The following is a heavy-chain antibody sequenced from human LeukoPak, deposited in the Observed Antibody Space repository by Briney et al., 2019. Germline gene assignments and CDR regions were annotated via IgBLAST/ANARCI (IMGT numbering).Heavy chain of an antibody. Sequence: SETLSLTCTVSGDSISSGDYYWSWIRQPAGKGLEWIGRISSSGSTNYNPSLKSRVIISVDTSKNQFSLKLSSVTAADTAVYFCARGPYSYDSSGAFDIWGQGTMVTVSS. CDR2: ISSSGST. CDR1: GDSISSGDYY. D-gene: IGHD3-22*01. CDR3: ARGPYSYDSSGAFDI. V-gene: IGHV4-61*02. J-gene: IGHJ3*02.